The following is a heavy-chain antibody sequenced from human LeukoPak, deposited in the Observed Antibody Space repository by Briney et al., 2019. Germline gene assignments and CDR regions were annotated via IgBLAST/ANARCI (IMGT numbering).Heavy chain of an antibody. D-gene: IGHD3-22*01. CDR3: ARHVSRRITMIVVVTYFDY. J-gene: IGHJ4*02. CDR1: GYSISSGYY. V-gene: IGHV4-38-2*01. CDR2: IYHSGSI. Sequence: PSETLSLTCAVSGYSISSGYYWGWIRQPPGKGLEWIGSIYHSGSIYYNPSLKSRVTISVDTSKNQFSLKLSSVTAADTAVYYCARHVSRRITMIVVVTYFDYWGQGTLVTVSS.